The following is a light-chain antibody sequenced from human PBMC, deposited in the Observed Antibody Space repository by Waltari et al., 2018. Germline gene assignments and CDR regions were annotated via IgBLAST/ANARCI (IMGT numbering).Light chain of an antibody. J-gene: IGKJ2*01. Sequence: DIQMTQSPSTLSASVGDSVTITCRASQSISDWLAWYQQKPGKAPKLLIYDASTLESGVPSRFSGSGSGTEFTLTISSLQPDDFATYYCQQYNDWSTFGQGTKLEI. CDR1: QSISDW. CDR2: DAS. CDR3: QQYNDWST. V-gene: IGKV1-5*01.